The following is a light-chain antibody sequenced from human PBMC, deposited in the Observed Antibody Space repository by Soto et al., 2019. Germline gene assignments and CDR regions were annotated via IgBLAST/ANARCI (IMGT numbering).Light chain of an antibody. Sequence: QSVLTQPASVSGSPGQSITISCTGTSGDVGGYNYVSWYQQHPGKAPKLMIYEVSYRPSGVSNRFSASKSGNTASLTISGLQAEDEADYYCNSYTSSSTYVFGTGTKLTVL. V-gene: IGLV2-14*01. CDR1: SGDVGGYNY. CDR2: EVS. J-gene: IGLJ1*01. CDR3: NSYTSSSTYV.